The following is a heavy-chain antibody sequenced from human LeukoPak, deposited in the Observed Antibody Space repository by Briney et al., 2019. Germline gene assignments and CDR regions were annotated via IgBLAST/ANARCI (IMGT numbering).Heavy chain of an antibody. Sequence: GGSLRLSCAASGFMFSSNWMSWVRLAPGKGLEWVANIKEEGTETYYVDSVKGRFTISRDNSKNTLYLQMNSLRAEDTAVYYCAKDVLPYYDILTGYSIYGNFDYWGQGTLVTVSS. D-gene: IGHD3-9*01. V-gene: IGHV3-7*03. CDR3: AKDVLPYYDILTGYSIYGNFDY. CDR2: IKEEGTET. J-gene: IGHJ4*02. CDR1: GFMFSSNW.